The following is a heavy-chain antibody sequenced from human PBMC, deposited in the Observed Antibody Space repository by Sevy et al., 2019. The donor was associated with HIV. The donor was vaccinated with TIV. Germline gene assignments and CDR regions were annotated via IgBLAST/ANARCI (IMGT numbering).Heavy chain of an antibody. J-gene: IGHJ6*02. CDR1: GYTFTSYD. Sequence: ASVKVSCKASGYTFTSYDINWVRQATGQGLEWMGWMNPNSGNTGYAQKFQGRVTMTRNTSISTAYMELSSLRSEDTAVYYCARGGKGRFLEWLPDYYYYYGMDVWGQGTTVIVSS. CDR3: ARGGKGRFLEWLPDYYYYYGMDV. V-gene: IGHV1-8*01. D-gene: IGHD3-3*01. CDR2: MNPNSGNT.